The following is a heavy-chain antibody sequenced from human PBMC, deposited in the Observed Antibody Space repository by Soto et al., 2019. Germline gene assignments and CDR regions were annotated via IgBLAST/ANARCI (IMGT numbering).Heavy chain of an antibody. CDR1: GFTFSDHY. Sequence: EVQLVESGGGLVQPGGSQRLSCAASGFTFSDHYMDWVRQAPGKGLEWVGRIRNKANSYTTDYAASVKGRFTISRDDSKESLYLQTNCLKTAETAIFYCAIASGKGAYFGSWGHGTLATVSS. V-gene: IGHV3-72*01. CDR2: IRNKANSYTT. D-gene: IGHD1-26*01. CDR3: AIASGKGAYFGS. J-gene: IGHJ4*01.